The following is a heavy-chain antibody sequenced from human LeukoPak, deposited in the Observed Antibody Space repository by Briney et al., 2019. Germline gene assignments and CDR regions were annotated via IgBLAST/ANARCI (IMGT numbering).Heavy chain of an antibody. V-gene: IGHV1-2*02. CDR3: ARDRTRYYYYSYMDV. CDR2: INPNSGDT. Sequence: ASVKVSCKASGYTFTGYYMHWVRQAPGQGLEWMGWINPNSGDTNYAQKFQGRVTMTRDTSISTAYMELSRLRSDDTAVYYCARDRTRYYYYSYMDVWGKGTAVTISS. CDR1: GYTFTGYY. D-gene: IGHD1-14*01. J-gene: IGHJ6*03.